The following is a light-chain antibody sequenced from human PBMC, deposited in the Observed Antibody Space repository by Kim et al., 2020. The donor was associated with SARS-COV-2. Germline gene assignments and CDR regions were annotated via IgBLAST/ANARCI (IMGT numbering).Light chain of an antibody. CDR1: TLPKKY. V-gene: IGLV3-10*01. Sequence: SYELTQPPSVSVSPGQTARITCSGDTLPKKYAFWYQQKSGQAPVLFIYEDNKRPSGIPERFSGSSSGTMATLTISGAQVEDEADYYCYSTDSTDIHGVFGGGTQLTVL. CDR2: EDN. J-gene: IGLJ3*02. CDR3: YSTDSTDIHGV.